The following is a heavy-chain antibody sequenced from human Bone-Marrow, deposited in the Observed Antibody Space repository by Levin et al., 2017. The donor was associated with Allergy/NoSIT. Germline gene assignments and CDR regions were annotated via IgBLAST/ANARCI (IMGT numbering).Heavy chain of an antibody. CDR3: ARATRMVKVDY. J-gene: IGHJ4*02. Sequence: ASVKVSCKASGYTFSSYYLHWVRQAPGQGLEWMGMINPSGGSTGYAQMFQGRVTMTRDTSTSTVYMELSSLTSEDSAIYYCARATRMVKVDYWGQGTLVTVSS. V-gene: IGHV1-46*01. CDR1: GYTFSSYY. D-gene: IGHD5-18*01. CDR2: INPSGGST.